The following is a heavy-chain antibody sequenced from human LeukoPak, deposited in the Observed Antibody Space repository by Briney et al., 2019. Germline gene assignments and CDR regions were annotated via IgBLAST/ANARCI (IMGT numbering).Heavy chain of an antibody. V-gene: IGHV3-11*01. J-gene: IGHJ4*02. CDR1: GFTFSDYY. CDR3: ASSLYGDYELLDY. D-gene: IGHD4-17*01. Sequence: PGGSLRLSCAASGFTFSDYYMSWIRQAPGKGLEWVSYISSSGSTIYYADSVKGRFTISRDNAKNSLYLQMNSLRAEDTAVYYCASSLYGDYELLDYWAREPWSPSPQ. CDR2: ISSSGSTI.